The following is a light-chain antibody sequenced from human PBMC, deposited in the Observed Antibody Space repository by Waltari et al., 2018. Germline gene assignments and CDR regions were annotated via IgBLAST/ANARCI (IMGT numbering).Light chain of an antibody. CDR2: SKN. Sequence: SSELTQDPAVSVASGQTVRLTCQGDITRSSYAGWYQQKPGQAPILVIYSKNNRPSGIPDRFSGSSSGNTASLTITGAQAEDEADYYCNSRDSSDNLVFFGGGTRLTVL. J-gene: IGLJ2*01. CDR3: NSRDSSDNLVF. CDR1: ITRSSY. V-gene: IGLV3-19*01.